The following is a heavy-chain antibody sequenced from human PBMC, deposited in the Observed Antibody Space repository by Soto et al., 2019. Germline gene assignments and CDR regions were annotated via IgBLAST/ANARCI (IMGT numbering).Heavy chain of an antibody. Sequence: ASVKVSCKASGGTFISYAISWVRQAPGQGLEWMGGIIPIFGTANYAQKFQGRVTITADESTSTAYMELSSLRSEDTAVYYCARESGPPADAFDIWGQGTMVTVSS. CDR2: IIPIFGTA. J-gene: IGHJ3*02. V-gene: IGHV1-69*13. CDR1: GGTFISYA. CDR3: ARESGPPADAFDI.